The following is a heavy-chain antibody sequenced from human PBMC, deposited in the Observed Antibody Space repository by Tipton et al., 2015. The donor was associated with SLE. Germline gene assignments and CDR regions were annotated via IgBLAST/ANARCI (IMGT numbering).Heavy chain of an antibody. J-gene: IGHJ6*03. Sequence: SLRLSCATSGFTFSAYWMTWVRQAPGKGLEWVANINQDGRENYYLQSVKGRFTISRDNSKNTLYLQMDSLRAEDTAVYFCARDAEVITRSYYYYMDVWGKGTTVTVSS. V-gene: IGHV3-7*01. CDR3: ARDAEVITRSYYYYMDV. D-gene: IGHD3-10*01. CDR2: INQDGREN. CDR1: GFTFSAYW.